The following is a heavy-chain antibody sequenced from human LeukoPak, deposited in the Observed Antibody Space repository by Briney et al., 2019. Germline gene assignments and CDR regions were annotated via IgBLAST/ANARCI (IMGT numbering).Heavy chain of an antibody. J-gene: IGHJ6*02. CDR1: GFTFSSYG. Sequence: GGSLRLSCAASGFTFSSYGMHWVRQAPGKGLEWVAFIRYDGSNKYYADSVKGRFTISRDNSKNTLYLQMNSLRAEDTAVYYCARDLCSGGSCYDGEDYYYYGMDVWGQGTTVTVSS. CDR2: IRYDGSNK. D-gene: IGHD2-15*01. CDR3: ARDLCSGGSCYDGEDYYYYGMDV. V-gene: IGHV3-30*02.